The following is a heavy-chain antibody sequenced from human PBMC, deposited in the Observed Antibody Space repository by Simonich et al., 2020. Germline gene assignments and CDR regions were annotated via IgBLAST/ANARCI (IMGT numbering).Heavy chain of an antibody. V-gene: IGHV3-23*01. CDR3: AKDLGERITMIVVVIDAFDI. CDR1: GFTFSSYA. Sequence: GGGLVQPGGSLRLSCAASGFTFSSYAMSWVRQAPGKGLEWVSAISGSGGSTYYADSVKGRFTISRDNSKNTLYLQMNSLRAEDTAVYYCAKDLGERITMIVVVIDAFDIWGQDNGHRLF. D-gene: IGHD3-22*01. CDR2: ISGSGGST. J-gene: IGHJ3*02.